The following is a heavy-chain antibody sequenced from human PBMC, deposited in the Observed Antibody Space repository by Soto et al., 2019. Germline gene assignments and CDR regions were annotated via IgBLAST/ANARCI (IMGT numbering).Heavy chain of an antibody. CDR2: MNPNSGNT. Sequence: ASVKVSCKASGYTFTSYDINWVRQATGQGLEWMGWMNPNSGNTGYAQKFQGRVTMTRNTSISTAYMELSSLRSEDTAVYYCARGIRSMAPSTHYYYYYCMDVWGKGTTVTVSS. CDR1: GYTFTSYD. J-gene: IGHJ6*03. V-gene: IGHV1-8*01. CDR3: ARGIRSMAPSTHYYYYYCMDV. D-gene: IGHD2-2*01.